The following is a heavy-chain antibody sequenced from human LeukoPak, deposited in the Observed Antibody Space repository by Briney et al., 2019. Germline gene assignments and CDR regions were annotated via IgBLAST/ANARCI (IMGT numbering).Heavy chain of an antibody. D-gene: IGHD2-2*02. J-gene: IGHJ3*01. Sequence: GGSLRLSCAASGFPFSSYGMHWVRQAPGKGLEWVANIKQDGSEKYYVDSVKGRFTISRDNAKNSLYLQMNSLRAEDTAVYYCARRLYCSGSSCHTGPDAFDVWGQGTVVTVSS. V-gene: IGHV3-7*01. CDR3: ARRLYCSGSSCHTGPDAFDV. CDR1: GFPFSSYG. CDR2: IKQDGSEK.